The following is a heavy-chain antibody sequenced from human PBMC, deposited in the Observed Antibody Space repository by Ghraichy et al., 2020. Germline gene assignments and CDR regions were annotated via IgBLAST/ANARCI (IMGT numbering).Heavy chain of an antibody. Sequence: GGSLRLSCAASGFTFSSCAMRWVRQAPGEGLEWVAAISGSGTGTDYADSVKGRFTISRDNSKNTLYLQMHSLRAEDTAVYYCAKGTAPKGQYCSGGSCYLGDWGQGTLVTVSS. CDR3: AKGTAPKGQYCSGGSCYLGD. J-gene: IGHJ4*02. CDR1: GFTFSSCA. V-gene: IGHV3-23*01. D-gene: IGHD2-15*01. CDR2: ISGSGTGT.